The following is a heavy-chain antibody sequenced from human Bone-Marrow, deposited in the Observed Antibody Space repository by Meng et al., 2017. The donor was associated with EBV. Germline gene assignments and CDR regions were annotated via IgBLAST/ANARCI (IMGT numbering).Heavy chain of an antibody. V-gene: IGHV3-74*03. Sequence: EGDLVDPGGALVQPGGSLRFSCAASGFTFSSYWMHWVRQAPGKGLVWVSRINEDGAVTTYADSVKGRFTISRDNAKNTLYLQMNGLRAEDTAIYYCSRDLVGSVDSWGQGTLVTVSS. D-gene: IGHD2-8*02. J-gene: IGHJ4*02. CDR1: GFTFSSYW. CDR2: INEDGAVT. CDR3: SRDLVGSVDS.